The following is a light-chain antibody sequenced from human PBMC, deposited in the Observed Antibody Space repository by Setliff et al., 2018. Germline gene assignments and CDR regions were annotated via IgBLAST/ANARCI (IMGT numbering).Light chain of an antibody. CDR2: DFK. J-gene: IGLJ1*01. CDR1: SRDVGYYNL. Sequence: QSALPQPASVSGSPGQSITISCTGTSRDVGYYNLVSWYQQHPGKAPKVILYDFKTRPSGVSDRFSGSKSGNTASLTISGLQAEDEADYYCCSYAGGSAFAFGTGTKVTVL. V-gene: IGLV2-23*02. CDR3: CSYAGGSAFA.